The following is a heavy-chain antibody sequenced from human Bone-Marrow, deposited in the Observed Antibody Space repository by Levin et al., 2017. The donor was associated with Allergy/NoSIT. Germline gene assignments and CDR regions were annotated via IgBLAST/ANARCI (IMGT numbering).Heavy chain of an antibody. J-gene: IGHJ4*02. CDR1: GGTFTKYS. V-gene: IGHV1-69*06. D-gene: IGHD3-10*01. CDR2: IIPIFGTI. CDR3: VSRGPGIRRLEY. Sequence: SVKVSCKPSGGTFTKYSMSWVRQAPGRGLEWMGGIIPIFGTINYAQKFQGRVTISADTSTYTTYMELRSLGSEDTAIYYCVSRGPGIRRLEYWGQGTRVTVST.